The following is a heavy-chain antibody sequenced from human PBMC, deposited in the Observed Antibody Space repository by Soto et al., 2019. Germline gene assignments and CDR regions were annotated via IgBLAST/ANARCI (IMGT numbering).Heavy chain of an antibody. J-gene: IGHJ3*02. V-gene: IGHV4-31*03. CDR2: IYYSGST. Sequence: TLSLTCTVSGGSISSGSYYWSWIRQHPGKGLEWIGYIYYSGSTYYNPSLKSRVTISLDTSKNQFSPKLSSVTAADTAVYYCARGNEYLNAFDIWGQGTMVTVSS. D-gene: IGHD1-1*01. CDR1: GGSISSGSYY. CDR3: ARGNEYLNAFDI.